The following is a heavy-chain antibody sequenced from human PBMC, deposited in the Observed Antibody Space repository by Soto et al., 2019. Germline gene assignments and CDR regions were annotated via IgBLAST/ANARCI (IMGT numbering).Heavy chain of an antibody. CDR2: ISAYNGNT. D-gene: IGHD6-13*01. CDR1: GYTLSSKG. CDR3: ARDLGQQLVDY. J-gene: IGHJ4*02. Sequence: QVQLVQSGAEVKKPGASVKVSCKALGYTLSSKGFTWVRRAPGQGLEWMGWISAYNGNTKYAQKLQGRVTMTTDTSTSTAYMELRSLRSDDTAVYYCARDLGQQLVDYWGQGTLVTVSS. V-gene: IGHV1-18*01.